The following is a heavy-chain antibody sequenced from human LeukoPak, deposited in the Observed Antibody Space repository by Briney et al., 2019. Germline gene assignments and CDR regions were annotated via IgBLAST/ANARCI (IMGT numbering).Heavy chain of an antibody. D-gene: IGHD6-13*01. CDR3: ASSPFLTAAVAYYYGMDV. CDR1: SGSFSGYY. Sequence: SETLSLTCAVYSGSFSGYYWSWIRQPPGKGLEWIGEINHSGSTNYNPSLKSRVTISVDTSKNQFSLKLSSVTAADTAVYYCASSPFLTAAVAYYYGMDVWGQGTTVTVSS. CDR2: INHSGST. V-gene: IGHV4-34*01. J-gene: IGHJ6*02.